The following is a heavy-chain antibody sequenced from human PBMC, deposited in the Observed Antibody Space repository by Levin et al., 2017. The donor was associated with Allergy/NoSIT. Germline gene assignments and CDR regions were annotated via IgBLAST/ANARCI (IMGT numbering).Heavy chain of an antibody. Sequence: PGGSLRLSCAASGLSFSSYAMSWVRQAPGKGLEWVSTISGSGGNTYYADSVKGRFTISRDNSKNTLYLQMNSLRAEDTAVYYCAKAENSGDATNWFDPWGQGTLVTVSS. CDR1: GLSFSSYA. V-gene: IGHV3-23*01. CDR3: AKAENSGDATNWFDP. CDR2: ISGSGGNT. J-gene: IGHJ5*02. D-gene: IGHD4-17*01.